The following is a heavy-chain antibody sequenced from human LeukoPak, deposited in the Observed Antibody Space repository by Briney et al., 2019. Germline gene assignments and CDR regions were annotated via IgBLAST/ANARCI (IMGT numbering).Heavy chain of an antibody. D-gene: IGHD5-18*01. CDR1: GGTFSSYA. CDR2: IIPIFGTA. V-gene: IGHV1-69*01. J-gene: IGHJ5*02. CDR3: ASSVDTAMALS. Sequence: SVKVSCKASGGTFSSYAISGVRQAPGQGLEWMGGIIPIFGTANYAQKFQGRVTITADESTSTAYMELSSLRSEDTAVYYCASSVDTAMALSWGQGTLVTVSS.